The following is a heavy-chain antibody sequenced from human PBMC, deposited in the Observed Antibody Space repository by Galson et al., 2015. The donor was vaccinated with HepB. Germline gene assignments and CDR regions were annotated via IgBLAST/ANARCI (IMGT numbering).Heavy chain of an antibody. CDR1: GFTFSTYA. CDR2: ISSSGAST. V-gene: IGHV3-23*01. J-gene: IGHJ6*02. Sequence: SLRLSCAASGFTFSTYAMSWVRQAPGKGLEWVSGISSSGASTYYADSVKGRFTISRDNSKNTLYLQMNSLRAEDTAVYYCAKEGIVVVITARMDVWGQGTTVTVSS. CDR3: AKEGIVVVITARMDV. D-gene: IGHD3-22*01.